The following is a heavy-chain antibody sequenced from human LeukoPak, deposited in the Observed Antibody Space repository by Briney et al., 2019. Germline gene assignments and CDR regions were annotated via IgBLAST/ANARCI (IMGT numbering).Heavy chain of an antibody. CDR1: GFIFRSYG. CDR3: AKDERNWNYNLASQTYD. Sequence: GGSLRLSCAASGFIFRSYGMYWVRQAPGKGPEWLSFIRYDGSSKFYADSVKGRFTISRDNSKNTLYLQMSSLRAEDTAVYYCAKDERNWNYNLASQTYDWGQGTLVTVSS. J-gene: IGHJ4*02. D-gene: IGHD1-7*01. CDR2: IRYDGSSK. V-gene: IGHV3-30*02.